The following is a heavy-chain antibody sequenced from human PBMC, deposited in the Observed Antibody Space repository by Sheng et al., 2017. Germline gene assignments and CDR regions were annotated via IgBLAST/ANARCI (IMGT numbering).Heavy chain of an antibody. CDR1: GFTFSSYG. Sequence: QVQLVESGGGVVQPGGSLRLSCAASGFTFSSYGMHWVRQAPGKGLEWVAFIRYDGSNKYYADSVKGRFTISRDNSKNTLYLQMNSLRAEDTAVYYCAKALYGSGTYYYYMDVWGKGTTVTVSS. CDR2: IRYDGSNK. J-gene: IGHJ6*03. CDR3: AKALYGSGTYYYYMDV. D-gene: IGHD3-10*01. V-gene: IGHV3-30*02.